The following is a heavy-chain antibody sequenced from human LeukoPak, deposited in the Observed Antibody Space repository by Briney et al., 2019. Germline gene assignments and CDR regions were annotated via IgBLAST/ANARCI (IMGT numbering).Heavy chain of an antibody. J-gene: IGHJ4*02. CDR1: GGSISSSSYY. CDR2: IYYSGST. Sequence: SETLSLTCTVSGGSISSSSYYWGWIRQPPGKGLEWIGSIYYSGSTYYNPSLKSRVTISVDTSKNQFSLKLSSVTAADTAVYYCARGRALRDYWGQGTLVTVSS. CDR3: ARGRALRDY. V-gene: IGHV4-39*01. D-gene: IGHD4-17*01.